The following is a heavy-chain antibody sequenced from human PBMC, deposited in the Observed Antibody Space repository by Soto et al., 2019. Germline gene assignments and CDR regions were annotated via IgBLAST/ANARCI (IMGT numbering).Heavy chain of an antibody. D-gene: IGHD3-3*01. V-gene: IGHV4-59*01. J-gene: IGHJ4*02. CDR1: GGSTSKYY. CDR2: VHDSGTT. CDR3: ARAVNDFWSGFSYYFDF. Sequence: PSETLSLTCTVPGGSTSKYYLSWIRQPPGKGLEWIGYVHDSGTTYYNPSLKSRVTISPDPSKNHFSLKLTSVTAADTAMYYCARAVNDFWSGFSYYFDFWGQGNMVTVSS.